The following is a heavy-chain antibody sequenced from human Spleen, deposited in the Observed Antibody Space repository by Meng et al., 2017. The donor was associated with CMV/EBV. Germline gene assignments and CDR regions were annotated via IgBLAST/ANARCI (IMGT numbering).Heavy chain of an antibody. Sequence: YWGWIRQPPGKGLEWIGSIYYSGNTYYNPSLKSRVTISVDTSRNQFSLELTSVTAAVTAVYYCARDRNNYYDFWSGYSSRPYNWFDPWGQGTLVTVSS. D-gene: IGHD3-3*01. CDR1: Y. V-gene: IGHV4-39*07. J-gene: IGHJ5*02. CDR3: ARDRNNYYDFWSGYSSRPYNWFDP. CDR2: IYYSGNT.